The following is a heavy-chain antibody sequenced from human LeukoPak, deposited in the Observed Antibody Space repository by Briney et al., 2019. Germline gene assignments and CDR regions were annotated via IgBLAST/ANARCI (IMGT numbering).Heavy chain of an antibody. Sequence: GGSLILSCAASGFTVSSNYISWVRQAPGKGLEWVSLIYSGGSTYYADSVKGRFSISRDNSKNTLFLQMNSLRAEDTAVYYCATDAHWGQGTLVTVSS. CDR1: GFTVSSNY. J-gene: IGHJ4*02. CDR3: ATDAH. V-gene: IGHV3-53*01. CDR2: IYSGGST.